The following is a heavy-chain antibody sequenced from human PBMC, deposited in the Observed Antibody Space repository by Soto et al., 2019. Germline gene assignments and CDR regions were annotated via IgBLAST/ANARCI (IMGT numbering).Heavy chain of an antibody. Sequence: GASVKVSCKASGYTFTIYGIIWVRQAPGQGLEWMGWISAYNGNTNYAQKLQGRVTMTTDTSTSTAYMELRSLRSDDTAVYYCARVSPSYGSGRNDAFDIWGQGTMVTVSS. V-gene: IGHV1-18*01. CDR1: GYTFTIYG. D-gene: IGHD3-10*01. CDR2: ISAYNGNT. CDR3: ARVSPSYGSGRNDAFDI. J-gene: IGHJ3*02.